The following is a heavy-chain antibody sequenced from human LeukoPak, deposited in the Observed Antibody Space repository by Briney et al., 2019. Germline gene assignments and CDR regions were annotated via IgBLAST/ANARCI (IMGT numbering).Heavy chain of an antibody. D-gene: IGHD3-10*01. CDR2: IWYDGSNK. V-gene: IGHV3-33*01. CDR3: AREAEELLWFGDLADS. J-gene: IGHJ4*02. CDR1: GFTFNSDG. Sequence: GSLRLSCAASGFTFNSDGMHWVRQAPGKGLEWVAVIWYDGSNKYYADSVKGRFTISRDNSKNTLYLQMNSLRAEDTAVYYCAREAEELLWFGDLADSWAQGTLVTVSS.